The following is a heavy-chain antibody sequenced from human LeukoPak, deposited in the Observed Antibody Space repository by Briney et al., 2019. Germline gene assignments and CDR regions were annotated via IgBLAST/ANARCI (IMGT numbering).Heavy chain of an antibody. CDR1: GYTFTSYG. V-gene: IGHV1-18*01. CDR2: ISAYNGNT. CDR3: ARDSPFDIVVVPAASLRLDV. J-gene: IGHJ6*02. Sequence: ASVKVSCKASGYTFTSYGISWVRQAPGQGLEWMGWISAYNGNTNYAQKLQGRVTMTADTSTSTAYMELRSLGSDDTAVYYCARDSPFDIVVVPAASLRLDVWGQGTTVTVSS. D-gene: IGHD2-2*01.